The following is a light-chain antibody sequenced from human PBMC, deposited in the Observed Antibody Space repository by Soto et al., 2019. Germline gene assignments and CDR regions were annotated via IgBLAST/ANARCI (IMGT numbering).Light chain of an antibody. CDR1: QNINFN. CDR3: QHYHNWPPLT. V-gene: IGKV3D-15*01. J-gene: IGKJ4*01. Sequence: ETLMTQSPATLSASPGERVTLSCRASQNINFNLAWYQQKPGQAPRVLIYGASSRASGIPDRFSGSGSGIDFTLTISRLEHDDFAFYYCQHYHNWPPLTFGGGTRVEIK. CDR2: GAS.